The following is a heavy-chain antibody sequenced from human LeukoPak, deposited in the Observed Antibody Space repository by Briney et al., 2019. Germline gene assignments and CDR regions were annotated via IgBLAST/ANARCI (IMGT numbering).Heavy chain of an antibody. Sequence: GGSLRLSCAASGFTFSIYWMSWVRQAPGKGLEWVANIKQDGSERYYVDSVKGRFTPSRDNAKNSLYLQMNSLRAEDTAVYYCARAYYYDTPIGLDVWGQGTTVTVSS. V-gene: IGHV3-7*03. CDR2: IKQDGSER. D-gene: IGHD3-22*01. J-gene: IGHJ6*02. CDR3: ARAYYYDTPIGLDV. CDR1: GFTFSIYW.